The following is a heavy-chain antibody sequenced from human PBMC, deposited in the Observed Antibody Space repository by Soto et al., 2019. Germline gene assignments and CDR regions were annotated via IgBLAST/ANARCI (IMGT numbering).Heavy chain of an antibody. D-gene: IGHD3-10*01. CDR1: GFTFSSYG. CDR2: ISYDGSNK. J-gene: IGHJ4*02. Sequence: QVQLVESGGGVVQPGRSLRLSCAASGFTFSSYGMHWVRQAPGKGLEWVAVISYDGSNKYYADSVKGLFTISRDNSKNTLYLQMNSLRAEDTAVYYCAKDWGGNYYGSGEANQPDYWGQGTLVTVSS. CDR3: AKDWGGNYYGSGEANQPDY. V-gene: IGHV3-30*18.